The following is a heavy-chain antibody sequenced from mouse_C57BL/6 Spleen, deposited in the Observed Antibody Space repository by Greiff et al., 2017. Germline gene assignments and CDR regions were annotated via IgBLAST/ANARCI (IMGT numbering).Heavy chain of an antibody. Sequence: EVKVEESGGGLVQPGGSMKLSCVASGFTFSNYWMNWVRPSPEKGLEWVAQIRLKSDNYATHYAESVKERFTISRDDSKSSVYLQMYNLRAEDTGIYYCTGAPWFAYWGQGTLVSVSA. CDR2: IRLKSDNYAT. J-gene: IGHJ3*01. CDR1: GFTFSNYW. V-gene: IGHV6-3*01. CDR3: TGAPWFAY.